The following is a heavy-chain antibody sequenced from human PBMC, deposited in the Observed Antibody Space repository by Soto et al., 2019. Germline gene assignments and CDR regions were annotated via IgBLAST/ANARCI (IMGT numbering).Heavy chain of an antibody. V-gene: IGHV1-69*06. CDR1: GGTFSSYA. Sequence: QVQLVQSGAEVKKPGSSVKVSCKASGGTFSSYAISWVRQAPGQGLEWMGGIIPIFGTANYAQKFQGRVTITADKSTSPAYMELSSLRSEDTAVYYCASETYYDFWSGYQRLYYFDYWGQGALVTVST. D-gene: IGHD3-3*01. CDR3: ASETYYDFWSGYQRLYYFDY. CDR2: IIPIFGTA. J-gene: IGHJ4*02.